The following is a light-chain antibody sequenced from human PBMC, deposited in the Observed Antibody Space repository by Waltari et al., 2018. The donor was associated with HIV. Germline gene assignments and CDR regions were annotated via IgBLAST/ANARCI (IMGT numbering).Light chain of an antibody. J-gene: IGLJ2*01. V-gene: IGLV2-11*01. Sequence: QSALTQPRSVSGSPGPSVTISCTGTSSDVGAYNYVSWYQHHPNKGPKLLIYDVNKRPSVVPDRFSGSKSGNTASLTISGLQAEDEADYYCCSYADTYFVLFGGRTKLTVL. CDR1: SSDVGAYNY. CDR3: CSYADTYFVL. CDR2: DVN.